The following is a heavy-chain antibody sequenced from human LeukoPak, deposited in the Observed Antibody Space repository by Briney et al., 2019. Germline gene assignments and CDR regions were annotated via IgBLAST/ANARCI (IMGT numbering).Heavy chain of an antibody. CDR1: VGTFSSYA. V-gene: IGHV1-69*01. CDR2: IIPIFGTA. D-gene: IGHD2-2*01. CDR3: ARDGREVVVPAGIGWFDP. J-gene: IGHJ5*02. Sequence: ASVKVSRKASVGTFSSYAISWVRQAPGPALEWMGGIIPIFGTANHAQKFQGRVTITADESTSTAYMELSSLRSEDTAVYYCARDGREVVVPAGIGWFDPWGQGTLVTVSS.